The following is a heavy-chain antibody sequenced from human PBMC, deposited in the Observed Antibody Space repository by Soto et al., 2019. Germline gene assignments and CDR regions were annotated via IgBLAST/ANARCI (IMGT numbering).Heavy chain of an antibody. CDR1: GGSISSYY. D-gene: IGHD6-13*01. CDR2: IYYSGST. Sequence: SEPLSITCAVTGGSISSYYWSWIRQPPGKGLEWIGYIYYSGSTNYNPSLKSRVTISVDTSKNQFSLKLSSVTAADTAVYDCARAQPIIAAGAPHTGFNYGGQGPLVTVPS. J-gene: IGHJ4*02. V-gene: IGHV4-59*01. CDR3: ARAQPIIAAGAPHTGFNY.